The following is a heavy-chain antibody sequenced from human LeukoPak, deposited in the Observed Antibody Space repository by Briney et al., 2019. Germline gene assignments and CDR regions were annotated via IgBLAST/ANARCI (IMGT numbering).Heavy chain of an antibody. Sequence: GASVKLSCKASGYTFTGYYMHWVRQAPGQRLEWMGWINPSSGGTNYAQKFQGRATMTRDTSISTAYMELSRLRSDDTAVYYCARGIVVAKNLASYYFDYWGQGTLVTVSS. J-gene: IGHJ4*02. CDR3: ARGIVVAKNLASYYFDY. CDR2: INPSSGGT. CDR1: GYTFTGYY. D-gene: IGHD6-19*01. V-gene: IGHV1-2*02.